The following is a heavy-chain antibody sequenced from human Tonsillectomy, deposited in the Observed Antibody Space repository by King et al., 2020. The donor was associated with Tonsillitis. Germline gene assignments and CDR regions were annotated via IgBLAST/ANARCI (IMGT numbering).Heavy chain of an antibody. CDR3: TTDCSSTSCYGWAWFDT. Sequence: VQLVESGGGLVKPGGSIRLSCAASGFTFSYAWMSWVRQVPGKGLEWVGRINSKSDGETTDYAAPVKGRFIISRDDSKNMLYLQMNSLKNDDTAVYYSTTDCSSTSCYGWAWFDTWGQGSLVTVSS. J-gene: IGHJ5*02. V-gene: IGHV3-15*01. CDR2: INSKSDGETT. CDR1: GFTFSYAW. D-gene: IGHD2-2*01.